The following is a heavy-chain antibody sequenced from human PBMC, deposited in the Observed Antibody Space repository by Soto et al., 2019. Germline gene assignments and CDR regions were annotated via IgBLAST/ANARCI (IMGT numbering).Heavy chain of an antibody. D-gene: IGHD6-6*01. CDR2: TYYRSKWYN. J-gene: IGHJ4*02. V-gene: IGHV6-1*01. Sequence: EWLGRTYYRSKWYNDYAVSVKSRITINPATSKNQFSLQLNSVTPEDTAVYYCARAVSRIGALSFDYWGQGTLVTVSS. CDR3: ARAVSRIGALSFDY.